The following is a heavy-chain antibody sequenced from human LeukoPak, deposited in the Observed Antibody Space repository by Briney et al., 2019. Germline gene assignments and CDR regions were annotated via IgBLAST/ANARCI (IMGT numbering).Heavy chain of an antibody. J-gene: IGHJ4*02. D-gene: IGHD6-13*01. V-gene: IGHV1-24*01. CDR2: FDPEDGET. Sequence: ASVKVSCKVSGYTLTELSMHWVRQAPGKGLEWMGGFDPEDGETIYAQKFQGRVTMTRNTSISTAYMELSSLRSEDTAVYYCARGSAAGALDFDYWGQGTLVTVSS. CDR1: GYTLTELS. CDR3: ARGSAAGALDFDY.